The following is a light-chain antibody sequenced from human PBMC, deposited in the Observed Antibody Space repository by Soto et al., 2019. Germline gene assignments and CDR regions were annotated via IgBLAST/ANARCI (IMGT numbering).Light chain of an antibody. V-gene: IGLV4-69*01. CDR3: QTWGTGPVV. CDR1: SGHSNYA. CDR2: LNSDGSH. Sequence: QLVLTQSPSASASLGASVKLTCTLSSGHSNYAIAWHQQQSEKGPRFLMKLNSDGSHTKGDGIPDRFSGSSSGADRFLTISSLQSEDEADYYCQTWGTGPVVFGGGTKVTVL. J-gene: IGLJ2*01.